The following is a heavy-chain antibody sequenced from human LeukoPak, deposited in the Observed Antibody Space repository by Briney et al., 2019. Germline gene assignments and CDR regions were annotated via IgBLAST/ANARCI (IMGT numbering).Heavy chain of an antibody. CDR1: GFTVSSNY. J-gene: IGHJ4*02. Sequence: GGSLRLSCAASGFTVSSNYMSWVRQAPGKGLEWVGRIKSKTDGGTTDYAAPVKGRFTISRDDSKNTLYLQMNSLKTEDTAVYYCTTDSVYYDSSGYRGSDYWGQGTLVTVSS. CDR3: TTDSVYYDSSGYRGSDY. D-gene: IGHD3-22*01. CDR2: IKSKTDGGTT. V-gene: IGHV3-15*01.